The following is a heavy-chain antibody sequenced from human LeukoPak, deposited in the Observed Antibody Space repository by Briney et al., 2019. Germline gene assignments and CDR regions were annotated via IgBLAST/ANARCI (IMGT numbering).Heavy chain of an antibody. Sequence: SVKVSCKASGGTFSSYAISWVRQAPGQGLEWMGRIIPILGIANYAQKFQGRVTITADKSTSTAYMELSSLRSEDTAVYYCARQVGEWFGELLWYFDYWGQGTLVTVSS. CDR1: GGTFSSYA. J-gene: IGHJ4*02. CDR3: ARQVGEWFGELLWYFDY. D-gene: IGHD3-10*01. V-gene: IGHV1-69*04. CDR2: IIPILGIA.